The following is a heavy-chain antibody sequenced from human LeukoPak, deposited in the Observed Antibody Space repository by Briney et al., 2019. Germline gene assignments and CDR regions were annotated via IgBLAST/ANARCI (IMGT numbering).Heavy chain of an antibody. J-gene: IGHJ3*02. CDR2: INPNSGGT. D-gene: IGHD3-3*01. V-gene: IGHV1-2*02. CDR3: AKSSITIFGVVITDDAFDI. CDR1: GYTFTGYY. Sequence: ASVKVSCKASGYTFTGYYMHWVRQAPGQGLEWMGWINPNSGGTNYAQKFQGRVTMTRDTSISTAYMELSRLRSDDTAVYYCAKSSITIFGVVITDDAFDIWGQGTMVTVSS.